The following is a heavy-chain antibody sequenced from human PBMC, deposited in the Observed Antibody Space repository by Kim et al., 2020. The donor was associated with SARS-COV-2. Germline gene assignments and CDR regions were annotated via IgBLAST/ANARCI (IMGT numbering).Heavy chain of an antibody. CDR2: INHSGST. Sequence: SETLSLTCAVYGGSFSGYYWSWIRQPPGKGLEWIGEINHSGSTNYNPSLKSRVTISVDTSKNQFSLKLSSVTAADTAVYYCARGYKDIVVVPAAPAGWFDPWGQGTLVTVSS. CDR1: GGSFSGYY. D-gene: IGHD2-2*01. CDR3: ARGYKDIVVVPAAPAGWFDP. V-gene: IGHV4-34*01. J-gene: IGHJ5*02.